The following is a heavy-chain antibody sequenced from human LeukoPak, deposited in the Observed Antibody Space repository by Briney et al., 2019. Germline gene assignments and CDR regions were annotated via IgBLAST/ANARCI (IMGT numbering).Heavy chain of an antibody. D-gene: IGHD3-3*01. CDR1: GFTFSSYW. CDR3: ARDSEDFWSGSEGWFDP. Sequence: GGSLRLSCAASGFTFSSYWMSWVRQAPGKGLEWVANIKQDGSEKYYVDSVKGRFTISRDNAKNSLYLQMNSLRAEDTAVYYCARDSEDFWSGSEGWFDPWGQGTLVTVSS. J-gene: IGHJ5*02. CDR2: IKQDGSEK. V-gene: IGHV3-7*01.